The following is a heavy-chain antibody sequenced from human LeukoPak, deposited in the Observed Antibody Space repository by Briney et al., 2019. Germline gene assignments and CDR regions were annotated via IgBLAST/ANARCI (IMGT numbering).Heavy chain of an antibody. Sequence: ASVTVSCKASGYSFTSYAMHWVRQAPGQRLEWMGWINAGNGDTKYSQKFQGRVTITRDTSASIAYMEVSSLRSEDTAVYYCARVYCSSTSCHYYFDYWGQGTLVTVSS. D-gene: IGHD2-2*01. V-gene: IGHV1-3*01. CDR3: ARVYCSSTSCHYYFDY. CDR2: INAGNGDT. J-gene: IGHJ4*02. CDR1: GYSFTSYA.